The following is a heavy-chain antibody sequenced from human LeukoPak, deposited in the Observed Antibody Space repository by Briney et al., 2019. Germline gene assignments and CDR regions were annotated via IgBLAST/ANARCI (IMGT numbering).Heavy chain of an antibody. J-gene: IGHJ4*02. V-gene: IGHV3-23*01. CDR1: GFTFSSYA. CDR2: ISGSGGST. CDR3: AALMIVVVVAASPFDY. D-gene: IGHD2-15*01. Sequence: GGSLRLSCAASGFTFSSYAMSWVRQAPGKGLEWVSAISGSGGSTYYADSVKGRFTISRDNSKNTLNLQMNSLRAEDTAVYYCAALMIVVVVAASPFDYWGQGTLVTVSS.